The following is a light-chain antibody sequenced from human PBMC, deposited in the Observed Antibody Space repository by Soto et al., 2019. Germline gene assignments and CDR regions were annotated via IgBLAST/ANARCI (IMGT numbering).Light chain of an antibody. Sequence: DIQMTQSPSTLSASVGDRVTITCRASQSISGSLAWYQQKPGKAPKLLIYEAANLKSGVPSRFSGSGSGTEYIIPISSLQPDDSASYYCQQYNGYWTFGQGTRVEIK. CDR1: QSISGS. J-gene: IGKJ1*01. V-gene: IGKV1-5*03. CDR3: QQYNGYWT. CDR2: EAA.